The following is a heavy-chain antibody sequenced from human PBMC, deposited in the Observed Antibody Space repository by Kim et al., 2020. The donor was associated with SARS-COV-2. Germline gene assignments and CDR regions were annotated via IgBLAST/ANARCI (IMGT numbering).Heavy chain of an antibody. J-gene: IGHJ3*02. D-gene: IGHD4-17*01. Sequence: SETLSLTCTVSGGSISSYYWSWIRQPPGKGLEWIGYIYYSGSTNYNPSLKSRVTISVDTSKNQFSLKLSSVTAADTAVYYCARVNPSSSDYGGNSRDAFDIWGQGTMVTVSS. CDR3: ARVNPSSSDYGGNSRDAFDI. CDR1: GGSISSYY. CDR2: IYYSGST. V-gene: IGHV4-59*13.